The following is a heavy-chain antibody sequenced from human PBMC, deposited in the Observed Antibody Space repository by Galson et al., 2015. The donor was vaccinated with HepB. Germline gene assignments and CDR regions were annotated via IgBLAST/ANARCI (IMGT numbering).Heavy chain of an antibody. Sequence: SVKVSCKASGGTFSSYAISWVRQAPGQGLEWMGGIIPIFGTANYAQKFQGRVTITADESTSTAYMELCSLRSEDTAMYYCARGTGVEMTTVGFDYWGQGTLVTVSS. D-gene: IGHD5-24*01. CDR3: ARGTGVEMTTVGFDY. V-gene: IGHV1-69*13. CDR1: GGTFSSYA. J-gene: IGHJ4*02. CDR2: IIPIFGTA.